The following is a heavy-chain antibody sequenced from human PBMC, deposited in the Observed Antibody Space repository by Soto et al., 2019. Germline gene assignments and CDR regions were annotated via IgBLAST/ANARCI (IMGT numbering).Heavy chain of an antibody. CDR3: AREGGYSYGHDY. Sequence: SETLSLTCTVSGGSISSYYWSWIRQPPGKGLEWIGYIYYSGSTNYTPSLKSRVTISVDTSKNQFSLKLSSVTAADTAVYYCAREGGYSYGHDYWGQGTLVTVSS. D-gene: IGHD5-18*01. CDR1: GGSISSYY. J-gene: IGHJ4*02. V-gene: IGHV4-59*01. CDR2: IYYSGST.